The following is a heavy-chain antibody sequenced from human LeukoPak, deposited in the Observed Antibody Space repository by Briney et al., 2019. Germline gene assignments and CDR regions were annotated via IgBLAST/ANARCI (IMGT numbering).Heavy chain of an antibody. J-gene: IGHJ4*02. CDR2: IIPIFGTA. CDR1: GGTFSSYA. D-gene: IGHD6-19*01. V-gene: IGHV1-69*13. CDR3: ARSGYSSGRPTFDY. Sequence: ASVKVSCKASGGTFSSYAISWVRQAPGQGLEWMGGIIPIFGTANYAQKLQGRVTITADESTSTAYMELSSLRSEDTAVYYCARSGYSSGRPTFDYWGQGTLVTVSS.